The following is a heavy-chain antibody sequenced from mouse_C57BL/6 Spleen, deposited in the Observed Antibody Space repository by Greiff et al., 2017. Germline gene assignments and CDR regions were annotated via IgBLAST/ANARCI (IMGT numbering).Heavy chain of an antibody. J-gene: IGHJ2*01. CDR2: IDPSDSYT. V-gene: IGHV1-50*01. Sequence: QVQLKQPGAELVKPGASVKLSCKASGYTFTSYWMQWVKQRPGQGLEWIGEIDPSDSYTNYNQKFKGKATLTVDTSSSTAYMQLSSLTSEDSAVYYCPREAYYFDYRGQGTTHPASS. CDR1: GYTFTSYW. CDR3: PREAYYFDY.